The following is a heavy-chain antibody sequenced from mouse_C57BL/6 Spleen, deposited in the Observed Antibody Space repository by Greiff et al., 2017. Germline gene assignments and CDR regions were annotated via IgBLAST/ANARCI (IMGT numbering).Heavy chain of an antibody. Sequence: EVQVVESGGGLVQPGGSMKLSCAASGFTFSDAWMDWVRQSPEKGLEWVAEIRNKDNNHATYYAESVKGGFTISRDDSKSSVYLQMNSLRAEDTGIYYCTRIYDGFAYWGQGTLVTVSA. J-gene: IGHJ3*01. CDR3: TRIYDGFAY. CDR2: IRNKDNNHAT. D-gene: IGHD2-3*01. V-gene: IGHV6-6*01. CDR1: GFTFSDAW.